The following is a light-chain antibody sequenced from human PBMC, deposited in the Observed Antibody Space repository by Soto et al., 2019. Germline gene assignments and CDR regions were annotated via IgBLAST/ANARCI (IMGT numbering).Light chain of an antibody. Sequence: EIRLTQSPCTLSLSPGERATLSCRASQSVSSDLAWYQQKPGQAPRLLIYDASRRATGIPDRFSGSGSGADFTLTISRLEPEDFAVYYCQQYGSSRWTFGQGTKVDIK. CDR1: QSVSSD. J-gene: IGKJ1*01. CDR2: DAS. V-gene: IGKV3-20*01. CDR3: QQYGSSRWT.